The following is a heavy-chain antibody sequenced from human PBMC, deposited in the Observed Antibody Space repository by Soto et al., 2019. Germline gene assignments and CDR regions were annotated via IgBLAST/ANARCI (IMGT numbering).Heavy chain of an antibody. J-gene: IGHJ6*02. CDR2: INQDGSEK. Sequence: EVRLVESGGGLVQPGGSLTLSCAASGFTFSSYWMTWVRQAPGKRLEWVANINQDGSEKYYMDSMKGRFTISRDNAKNSLLLQLNSLRAEDTAVYYCARDRGRPDLRDTHYYDSSDLDYGMDVWGQGTTVTVSS. CDR3: ARDRGRPDLRDTHYYDSSDLDYGMDV. CDR1: GFTFSSYW. V-gene: IGHV3-7*01. D-gene: IGHD3-22*01.